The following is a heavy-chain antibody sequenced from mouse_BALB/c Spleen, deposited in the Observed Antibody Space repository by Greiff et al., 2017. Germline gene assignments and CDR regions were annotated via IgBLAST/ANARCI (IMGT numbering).Heavy chain of an antibody. CDR2: ISSGSSTI. J-gene: IGHJ2*01. CDR3: ARTGNFDY. D-gene: IGHD4-1*01. CDR1: GFTFSSFG. Sequence: EVMLVESGGGLVQPGGSRKLSCAASGFTFSSFGMHWVRQAPEKGLEWVAYISSGSSTIYYADTVKGRFTISRDNPKNTLFLQVTSLRSEDTAMYYCARTGNFDYWGQGTTLTVSS. V-gene: IGHV5-17*02.